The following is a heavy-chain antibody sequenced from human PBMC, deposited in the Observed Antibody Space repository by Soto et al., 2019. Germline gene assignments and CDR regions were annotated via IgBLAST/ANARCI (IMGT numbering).Heavy chain of an antibody. CDR1: GASINNVF. CDR2: MDSTGTT. V-gene: IGHV4-59*01. CDR3: ARRDYGDKFFDS. J-gene: IGHJ4*02. Sequence: ETLSLTCNVSGASINNVFWTWIRQPPGKGLEWIGYMDSTGTTFNNPFLKSRVTISIDKSKKQFSLNLRSVTAADTAVYYCARRDYGDKFFDSWGQGTLVTVSS. D-gene: IGHD4-17*01.